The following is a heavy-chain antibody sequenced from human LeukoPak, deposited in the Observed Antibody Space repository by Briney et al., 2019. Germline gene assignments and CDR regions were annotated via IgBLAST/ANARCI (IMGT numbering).Heavy chain of an antibody. CDR2: SNHSGST. CDR3: AREGQDYYDSSGYYNWFDP. V-gene: IGHV4-34*01. Sequence: SETLSLTCAVYGGSFSGDYWSWIRQPPGKGLEWSGESNHSGSTNYNPSLKSRVTISVDTSKNQFSLKLSSVTAADTAVYCCAREGQDYYDSSGYYNWFDPWGQGTLVTVSS. CDR1: GGSFSGDY. D-gene: IGHD3-22*01. J-gene: IGHJ5*02.